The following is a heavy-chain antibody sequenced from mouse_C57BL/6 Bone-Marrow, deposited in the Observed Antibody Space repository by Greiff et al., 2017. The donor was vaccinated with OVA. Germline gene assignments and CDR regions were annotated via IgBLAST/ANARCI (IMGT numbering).Heavy chain of an antibody. Sequence: EVKLVESGGDLVKPGGSLKLSCAASGFTFSSYGMSWVRQTPDKRLEWVATISSGGSYTYYPDSVKGRFTISRDNAKNTLYLQMSSLKSEDTAMYYCARRGTYYFDYWGQGTTLTVSS. J-gene: IGHJ2*01. CDR3: ARRGTYYFDY. D-gene: IGHD3-3*01. CDR1: GFTFSSYG. CDR2: ISSGGSYT. V-gene: IGHV5-6*02.